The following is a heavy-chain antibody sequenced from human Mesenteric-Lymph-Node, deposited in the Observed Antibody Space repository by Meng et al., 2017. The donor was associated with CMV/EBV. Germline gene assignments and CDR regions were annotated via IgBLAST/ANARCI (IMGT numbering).Heavy chain of an antibody. J-gene: IGHJ3*02. D-gene: IGHD2-2*01. V-gene: IGHV4-31*03. CDR1: GGSISSGGYY. CDR2: NYYSGST. Sequence: SETLSLTCTVSGGSISSGGYYWSWIRQHPGKGLEWIGYNYYSGSTYYNPSLKSRVTISVDTSKNQFSLELSSVTAADTAVYYCARGPPGEDVVLPAANALDIWGQGTMVTVSS. CDR3: ARGPPGEDVVLPAANALDI.